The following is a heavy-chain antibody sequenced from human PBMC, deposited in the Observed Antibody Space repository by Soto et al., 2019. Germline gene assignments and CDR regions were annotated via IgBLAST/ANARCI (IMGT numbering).Heavy chain of an antibody. CDR3: AVGYYYYYYGMDV. Sequence: ASVKVSCKASGYTFTGYYMHWVRQAPGQGLEWMGWINPNSGGTTYAQKFQGWVTMTRDTSISTAYMELSRLRSDDTAVYYCAVGYYYYYYGMDVWGQGTTVTVSS. D-gene: IGHD1-26*01. V-gene: IGHV1-2*04. CDR1: GYTFTGYY. CDR2: INPNSGGT. J-gene: IGHJ6*02.